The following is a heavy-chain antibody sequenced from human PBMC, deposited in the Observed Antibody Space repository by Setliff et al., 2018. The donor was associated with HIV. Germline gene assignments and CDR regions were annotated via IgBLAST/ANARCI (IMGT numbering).Heavy chain of an antibody. CDR2: INTETGTP. J-gene: IGHJ2*01. Sequence: ASVKVSCKASGYTFTTFGLGWVRQAPGQGLEWMGWINTETGTPMYAQGFTGRFVFSLDTSISTAYLQIDSLNAEDTAVYYCARYGSDWFFDLWGRGTLVTVSS. V-gene: IGHV7-4-1*01. D-gene: IGHD4-17*01. CDR3: ARYGSDWFFDL. CDR1: GYTFTTFG.